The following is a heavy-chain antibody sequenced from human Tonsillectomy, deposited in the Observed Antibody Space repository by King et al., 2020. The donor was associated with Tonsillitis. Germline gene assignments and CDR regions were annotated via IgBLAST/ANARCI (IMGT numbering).Heavy chain of an antibody. J-gene: IGHJ5*02. V-gene: IGHV1-69*01. CDR3: ARTNYYGSGSNNWFDP. Sequence: QLVQSGAEVKKPGSSVKVSCKASGGTFSSYAISWVRQAPGQGLEWMGGIIPIFDSANYAQKFQGRVTITADESTRTAYMELSSLRSEDTAVYYCARTNYYGSGSNNWFDPWGQGTLVTVSS. CDR2: IIPIFDSA. D-gene: IGHD3-10*01. CDR1: GGTFSSYA.